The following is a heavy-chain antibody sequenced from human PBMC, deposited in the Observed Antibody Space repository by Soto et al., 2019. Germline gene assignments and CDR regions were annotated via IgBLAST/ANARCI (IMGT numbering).Heavy chain of an antibody. Sequence: ASVKVSCKASGYTFTSYAVHWVRQAPGQRLEWMGWINAGNGNTKYSQKFQGRVTITRDTSASTAYMELNSLRAEDTAVYYCAQPGSTYYPAPFDFWGQGTLVTVSS. CDR2: INAGNGNT. D-gene: IGHD2-2*01. CDR1: GYTFTSYA. CDR3: AQPGSTYYPAPFDF. V-gene: IGHV1-3*01. J-gene: IGHJ4*02.